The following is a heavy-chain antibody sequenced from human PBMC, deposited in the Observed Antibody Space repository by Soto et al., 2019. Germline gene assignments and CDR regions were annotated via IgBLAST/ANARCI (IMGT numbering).Heavy chain of an antibody. D-gene: IGHD5-18*01. CDR2: ISYDGSNK. V-gene: IGHV3-30*18. CDR1: GFTFSSYG. Sequence: QVQLVESGGGVVQPGRSLRLSCAASGFTFSSYGMHWVRQAPGTGLEWVAVISYDGSNKYYADSVKGRFTISRDNSKNTLYLQMNSLRAEDTAVYYCAKDLNGHTAMFAFDIWGQGTMVTVSS. CDR3: AKDLNGHTAMFAFDI. J-gene: IGHJ3*02.